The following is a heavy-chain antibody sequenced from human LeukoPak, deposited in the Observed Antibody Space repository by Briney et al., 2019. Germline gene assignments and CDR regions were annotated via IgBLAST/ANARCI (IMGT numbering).Heavy chain of an antibody. V-gene: IGHV3-33*08. CDR1: GFTFSSYG. Sequence: GGSLRLSCAASGFTFSSYGMHWVRQAPGKGLEWVAVIWYDGSNKYYADSVKGRFTISRDNSKNTLYLQMNSLRAEDTAVYYCAREASGSYYGRRFDYWGQGTLVTVSS. J-gene: IGHJ4*02. CDR3: AREASGSYYGRRFDY. D-gene: IGHD1-26*01. CDR2: IWYDGSNK.